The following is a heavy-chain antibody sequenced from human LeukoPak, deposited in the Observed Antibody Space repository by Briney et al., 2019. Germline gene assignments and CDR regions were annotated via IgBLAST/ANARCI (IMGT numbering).Heavy chain of an antibody. CDR1: GFTFSSYE. D-gene: IGHD4-17*01. CDR3: ARDLGSYGDYDYFDY. CDR2: ISSSGSTI. Sequence: GGSLRFSCAAAGFTFSSYEMNWVRQAPGKGLEWVSYISSSGSTIYYADSVKGRFTISRDNAKNSLYLQMNSLRAEDTAVYYCARDLGSYGDYDYFDYWGQGTLVTVSS. J-gene: IGHJ4*02. V-gene: IGHV3-48*03.